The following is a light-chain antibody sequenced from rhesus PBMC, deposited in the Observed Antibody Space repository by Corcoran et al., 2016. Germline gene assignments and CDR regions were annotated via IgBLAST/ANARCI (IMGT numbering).Light chain of an antibody. CDR1: QRISSW. CDR2: KAS. J-gene: IGKJ2*01. V-gene: IGKV1-22*01. Sequence: DIQMTQSPSSLSASVGDTVTITCRASQRISSWLDWYQQKPGKSPNLRIYKASSLQSGVSSRFSGSGSGTEFTLAISSLQPEEFATYYCLQYSSSPYSFGQGTKVEIK. CDR3: LQYSSSPYS.